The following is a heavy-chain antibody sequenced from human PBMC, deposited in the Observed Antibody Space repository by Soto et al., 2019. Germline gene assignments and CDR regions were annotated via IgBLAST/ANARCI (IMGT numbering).Heavy chain of an antibody. CDR3: AKVLKAVAGTYDY. J-gene: IGHJ4*02. CDR2: ISGSGDYT. V-gene: IGHV3-23*01. D-gene: IGHD6-19*01. Sequence: EVQLLESGGGLVQPGGSLRLSCAASGFTFSIYAMSWVRQAPGKGLEWVSAISGSGDYTYYADSVKGRFAISRDNSENTLYLQRNSLRAEDTAVYYCAKVLKAVAGTYDYWGQGTLVTVSS. CDR1: GFTFSIYA.